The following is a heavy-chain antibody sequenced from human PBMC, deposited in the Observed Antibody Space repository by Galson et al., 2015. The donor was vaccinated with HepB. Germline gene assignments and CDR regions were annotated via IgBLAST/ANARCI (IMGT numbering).Heavy chain of an antibody. CDR2: ISYDGSNK. D-gene: IGHD3-10*01. CDR3: ARDRDVVRGVITNPFDY. CDR1: GFTFSSYA. V-gene: IGHV3-30-3*01. J-gene: IGHJ4*02. Sequence: SLRLSCAASGFTFSSYAMHWVRQAPGKGLEWVAVISYDGSNKYYADSVKGRFTISRDNSKNTLYLQMNSLRAEDTAVYYCARDRDVVRGVITNPFDYWGQGALVTVSS.